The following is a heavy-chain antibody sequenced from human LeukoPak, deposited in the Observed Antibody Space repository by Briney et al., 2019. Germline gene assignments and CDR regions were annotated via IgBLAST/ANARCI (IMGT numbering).Heavy chain of an antibody. V-gene: IGHV3-30*18. CDR1: GFTFSSYG. J-gene: IGHJ6*02. CDR3: AKVPGSSGLYGMDV. Sequence: GMSLRLSCAASGFTFSSYGMHWVRQAPGKGLEWVAFMSYDGSNKHYADSVKGRFTISRDNSKNMLYLQMNSLRAEDTAVYYCAKVPGSSGLYGMDVWGQGTTVTVSS. CDR2: MSYDGSNK. D-gene: IGHD6-19*01.